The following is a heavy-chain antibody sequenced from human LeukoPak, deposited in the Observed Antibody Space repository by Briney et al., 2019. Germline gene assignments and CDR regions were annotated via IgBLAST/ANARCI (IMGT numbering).Heavy chain of an antibody. D-gene: IGHD2-21*02. J-gene: IGHJ6*03. Sequence: PGGSLRLSCAASGFTFSSYGMHWVRQAPGKGLEWVAVISYDGSNKYYADSVKGRFTISRDNSKNTLYLQMNSLRAEDTAVYYCAKDHQHIVVVTGYYYMDVWGKGTTVTVSS. CDR1: GFTFSSYG. CDR2: ISYDGSNK. V-gene: IGHV3-30*18. CDR3: AKDHQHIVVVTGYYYMDV.